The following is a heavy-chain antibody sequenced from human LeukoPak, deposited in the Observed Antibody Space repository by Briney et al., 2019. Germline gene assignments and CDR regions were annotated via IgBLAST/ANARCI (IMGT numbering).Heavy chain of an antibody. CDR1: GFTFSSRDW. CDR2: ISGSGGAT. V-gene: IGHV3-48*03. J-gene: IGHJ6*04. Sequence: PGGSLRLSCVASGFTFSSRDWMTWVRQAPGKGLEWVSGISGSGGATYYADSVKGRFTISRDNAKNSLYLQMNSLRAEDTAVYYCAELGITMIGGVWGKGTTVTISS. D-gene: IGHD3-10*02. CDR3: AELGITMIGGV.